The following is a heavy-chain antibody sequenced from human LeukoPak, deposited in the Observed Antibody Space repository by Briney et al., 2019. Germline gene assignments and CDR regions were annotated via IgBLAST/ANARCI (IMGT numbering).Heavy chain of an antibody. V-gene: IGHV4-4*07. Sequence: PSETLSLTCTVSGGSISSYYWSWIRQPAGKGLEWIGRIYTSGSTNYNPSLKSRVTMSVDTSKNQFSLKLSSVTAADTAVYYCARETYYYDSSGYCWYMDVWGKGTAVTVSS. J-gene: IGHJ6*03. CDR3: ARETYYYDSSGYCWYMDV. CDR2: IYTSGST. CDR1: GGSISSYY. D-gene: IGHD3-22*01.